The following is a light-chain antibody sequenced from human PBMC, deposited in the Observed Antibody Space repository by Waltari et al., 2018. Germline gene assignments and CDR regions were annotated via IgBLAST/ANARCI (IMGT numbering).Light chain of an antibody. V-gene: IGLV1-47*01. CDR3: ASWDDNLSGSL. CDR1: DSNIGAHY. J-gene: IGLJ2*01. Sequence: QSVLTQPPSASGTPGQTVTISCSGSDSNIGAHYVSWFQQLPETAPKLLIYRNDQRPSGVPDRFSGSKSVTSASLAISGLRSEDEASYYCASWDDNLSGSLFGGGTKLTVL. CDR2: RND.